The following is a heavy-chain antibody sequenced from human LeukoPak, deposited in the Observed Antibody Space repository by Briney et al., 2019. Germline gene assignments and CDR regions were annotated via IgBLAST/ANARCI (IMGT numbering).Heavy chain of an antibody. Sequence: PGGSLRLSCAASGFTFSSYEMNWVRQAPGKGLEWVSSISSSSSYIYYADSVKGRFTISRDNAKNSLYLQMNSLRAEDTAVYYCATHPYCTNGVCYIGEDYWGQGTLVTVSS. D-gene: IGHD2-8*01. CDR1: GFTFSSYE. CDR2: ISSSSSYI. V-gene: IGHV3-21*01. CDR3: ATHPYCTNGVCYIGEDY. J-gene: IGHJ4*02.